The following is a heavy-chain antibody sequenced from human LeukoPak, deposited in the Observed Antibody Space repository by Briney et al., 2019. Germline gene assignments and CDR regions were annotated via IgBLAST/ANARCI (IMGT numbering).Heavy chain of an antibody. V-gene: IGHV3-21*01. CDR1: GFTFSSYS. Sequence: GGSLRLSCSASGFTFSSYSMNSVRQAPGKGLEWVSSISTSSIYIYYADSVKGRFTISRDNSKKTLYLQMNSLRAEDTAVYYCRDPFDYWGQGTLVTVSS. J-gene: IGHJ4*02. CDR3: RDPFDY. CDR2: ISTSSIYI.